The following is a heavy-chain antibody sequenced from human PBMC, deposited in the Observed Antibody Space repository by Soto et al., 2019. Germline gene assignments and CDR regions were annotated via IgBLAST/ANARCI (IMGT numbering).Heavy chain of an antibody. CDR1: GFSLKTTGVG. J-gene: IGHJ4*02. CDR3: AHSTNDILTGSFRFDY. CDR2: TYWDDDK. V-gene: IGHV2-5*02. D-gene: IGHD3-9*01. Sequence: GSGPTLVNPTQTLTLTCTFSGFSLKTTGVGVGWIRQPPGKALEWLIITYWDDDKRYSPSLKTRLAITKDTSKNQVVLTMTNMDPVDTATYYCAHSTNDILTGSFRFDYWGQGTPVTVSS.